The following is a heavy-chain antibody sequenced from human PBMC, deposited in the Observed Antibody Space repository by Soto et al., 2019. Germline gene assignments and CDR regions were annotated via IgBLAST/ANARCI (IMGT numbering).Heavy chain of an antibody. CDR2: INPNSGGT. J-gene: IGHJ5*02. Sequence: QVQLVQSGAEVKKPGASVKVSCKASGYTFTGYYMHWVRQAPGQGLEWMGWINPNSGGTNYAQKFQGWVTMTRDTSISTAYMELSRLRSDDTAAYYCAIETWGRHNWFDPWGQGTLVTVSS. CDR1: GYTFTGYY. V-gene: IGHV1-2*04. CDR3: AIETWGRHNWFDP. D-gene: IGHD3-16*01.